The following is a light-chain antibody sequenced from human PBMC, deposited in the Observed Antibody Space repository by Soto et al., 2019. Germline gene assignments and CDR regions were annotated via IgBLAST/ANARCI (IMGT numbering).Light chain of an antibody. J-gene: IGLJ1*01. V-gene: IGLV2-14*01. CDR3: SSYTSTSTYV. Sequence: QSVLTQPASVSGSPGQSITISCTGTSSDVGGYNYVSWHQQYPGKAPKLMIYHVSNRPSGVSNRFSGSKSGNSASLTISGLQAEDEADYYCSSYTSTSTYVFGTGTKVTVL. CDR2: HVS. CDR1: SSDVGGYNY.